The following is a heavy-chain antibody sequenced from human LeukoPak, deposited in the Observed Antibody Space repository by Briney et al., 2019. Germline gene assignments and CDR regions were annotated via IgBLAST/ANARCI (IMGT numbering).Heavy chain of an antibody. D-gene: IGHD5-18*01. CDR3: ARDGLWIQNAFDI. Sequence: SETLSLTCTVSGGSISSSSYYWGWIRQPPGKGLEWIGSIYYSGSTYYNPSLKSRVTISVDTSKNQFSLKLSSVTAADTAVYYCARDGLWIQNAFDIWSQGTMVTVSS. CDR1: GGSISSSSYY. J-gene: IGHJ3*02. V-gene: IGHV4-39*07. CDR2: IYYSGST.